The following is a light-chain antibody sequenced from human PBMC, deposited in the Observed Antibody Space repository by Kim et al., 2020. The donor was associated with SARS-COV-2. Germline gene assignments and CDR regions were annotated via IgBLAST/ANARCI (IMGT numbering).Light chain of an antibody. CDR2: AAS. CDR1: QSSTSY. CDR3: QQSYSSPWT. J-gene: IGKJ1*01. V-gene: IGKV1-39*01. Sequence: DIQMTQSPSSLSASVGDRVTITCRATQSSTSYLNWYQQKPGKAPKLLIYAASTLQSGVPSRFSGSGSGTDFTLTISSLQAEDFATYYCQQSYSSPWTFGQGTKVDIK.